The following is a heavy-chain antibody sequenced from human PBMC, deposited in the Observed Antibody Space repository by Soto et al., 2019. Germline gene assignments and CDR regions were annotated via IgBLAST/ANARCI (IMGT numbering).Heavy chain of an antibody. CDR1: GFTFSSYA. CDR2: ISGSGGST. V-gene: IGHV3-23*01. D-gene: IGHD2-2*01. CDR3: AKVWLYCSSTSCPRGGAFDI. J-gene: IGHJ3*02. Sequence: GGSLRLSCAASGFTFSSYAMSWVRQAPGKGLEWVSAISGSGGSTYYADSVKGRFTISRDNSKNTLYLQMNSLRAEDTAVYYCAKVWLYCSSTSCPRGGAFDIWGQGTMVTVSS.